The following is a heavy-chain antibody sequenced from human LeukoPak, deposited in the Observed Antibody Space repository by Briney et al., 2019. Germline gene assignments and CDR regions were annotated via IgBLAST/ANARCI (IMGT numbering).Heavy chain of an antibody. Sequence: SETLSLTCTVSGGSISSYYWSWIRQPPGKGLEWIGYTYYSGSTNYNPSLKSRVTISVDTSKNQFSLKLSSVTAADTAVYYCARVNSGHAFDIWGQGTMVTVSS. CDR1: GGSISSYY. D-gene: IGHD3-10*01. V-gene: IGHV4-59*01. CDR3: ARVNSGHAFDI. J-gene: IGHJ3*02. CDR2: TYYSGST.